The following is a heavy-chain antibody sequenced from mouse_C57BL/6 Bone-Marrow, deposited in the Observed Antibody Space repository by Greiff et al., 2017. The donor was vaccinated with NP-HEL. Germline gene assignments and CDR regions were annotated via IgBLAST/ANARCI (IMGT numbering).Heavy chain of an antibody. CDR3: SRWLLPYYYAMDD. Sequence: VKLMESGPELVKPGASVKISCKASGYAFSSSWMNWVKQRPGKGLEWIGRIYPGDGDTNYNGKFKGKATLTADKSSSTAYMQLSSLTSEDSAVYVWSRWLLPYYYAMDDWGQGTSVTVSS. J-gene: IGHJ4*01. CDR2: IYPGDGDT. D-gene: IGHD2-3*01. V-gene: IGHV1-82*01. CDR1: GYAFSSSW.